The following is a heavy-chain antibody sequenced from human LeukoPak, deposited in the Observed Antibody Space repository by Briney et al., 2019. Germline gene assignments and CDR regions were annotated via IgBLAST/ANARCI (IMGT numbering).Heavy chain of an antibody. V-gene: IGHV3-74*01. CDR2: INSDGSST. CDR3: ARGSDRVAVAGLNWFDP. Sequence: GSLRLSCAASGFTFSDYWMHWVRQAPGKGLVWVSRINSDGSSTRYADSVKGRFTISRDNAKNTLYLQMNSLRAEDTAVYYCARGSDRVAVAGLNWFDPWGQGTLVTVSS. CDR1: GFTFSDYW. D-gene: IGHD6-19*01. J-gene: IGHJ5*02.